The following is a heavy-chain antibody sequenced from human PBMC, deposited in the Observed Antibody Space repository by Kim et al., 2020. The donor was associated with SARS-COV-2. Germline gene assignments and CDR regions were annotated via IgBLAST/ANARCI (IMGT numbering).Heavy chain of an antibody. CDR1: GYTLTELS. J-gene: IGHJ6*02. V-gene: IGHV1-24*01. CDR3: AKDRLPETYYDILTGYYKGIHV. D-gene: IGHD3-9*01. Sequence: ASVKVSCKVSGYTLTELSMHWVRQAPGKGLEWMGGFDPEDGETIYAQKFQGRVTMTEDTSTDTAYMELSSLRSEDTAVYYCAKDRLPETYYDILTGYYKGIHVWGQGTTVTVSS. CDR2: FDPEDGET.